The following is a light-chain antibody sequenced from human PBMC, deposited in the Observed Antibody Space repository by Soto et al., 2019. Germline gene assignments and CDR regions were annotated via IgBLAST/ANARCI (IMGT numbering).Light chain of an antibody. CDR2: AAS. CDR3: QQSYTSPVT. J-gene: IGKJ4*01. CDR1: QTIDTY. Sequence: DIQMTQSPSSLSVSVGDRVTITCRASQTIDTYLNWYEQKPGKAPKLLIYAASTLQSGVPSRFSGGGSGTDFTLTISSLQPEDFGTYYCQQSYTSPVTFDGGTRVEIK. V-gene: IGKV1-39*01.